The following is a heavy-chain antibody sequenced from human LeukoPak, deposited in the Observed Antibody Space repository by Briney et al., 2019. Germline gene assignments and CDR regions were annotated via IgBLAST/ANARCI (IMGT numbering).Heavy chain of an antibody. CDR1: GGSISSYY. CDR2: IYYSGST. Sequence: SETLSLTCTVSGGSISSYYWSRIRQPPGKGLEWIGYIYYSGSTNYSPSLKSRVTISVDTSKNQFSLKLSSVTAADTAVYYCARSVTPYAPDAFDIWGQGTMVTVSS. J-gene: IGHJ3*02. V-gene: IGHV4-59*01. CDR3: ARSVTPYAPDAFDI. D-gene: IGHD2-15*01.